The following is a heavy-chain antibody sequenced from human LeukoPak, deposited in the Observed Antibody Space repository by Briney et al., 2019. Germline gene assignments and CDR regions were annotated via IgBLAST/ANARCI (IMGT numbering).Heavy chain of an antibody. D-gene: IGHD3-3*01. Sequence: GGSLRLSCAASGFTFSSYSMNWVRQAPGKGLEWVSYISSSSSTIYYADSVKGRFTISRDNSKNTLYLQMNSLRAEDTAVYYCAKDHNDFWSGNPVNWGQGTLVTVSS. CDR2: ISSSSSTI. J-gene: IGHJ4*02. CDR1: GFTFSSYS. CDR3: AKDHNDFWSGNPVN. V-gene: IGHV3-48*01.